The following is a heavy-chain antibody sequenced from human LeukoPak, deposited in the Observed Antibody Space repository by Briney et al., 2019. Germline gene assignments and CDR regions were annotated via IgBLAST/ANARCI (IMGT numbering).Heavy chain of an antibody. V-gene: IGHV3-30*03. CDR3: ARDPAPYCGGDCPLYY. D-gene: IGHD2-21*02. Sequence: GGSLRLSCAASGFTFSSYGMHWVRQDPGKGLEWVAVISYDGSNKYYADSVKGRFTISRDNAKNSLYLQMNSLRAEDTAVYYCARDPAPYCGGDCPLYYWGQGTLVTVSS. J-gene: IGHJ4*02. CDR2: ISYDGSNK. CDR1: GFTFSSYG.